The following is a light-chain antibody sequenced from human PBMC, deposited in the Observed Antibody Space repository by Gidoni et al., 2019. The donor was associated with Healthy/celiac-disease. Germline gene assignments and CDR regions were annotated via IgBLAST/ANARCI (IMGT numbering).Light chain of an antibody. CDR2: GSS. CDR3: QQYGSSPRT. CDR1: QSVSSSY. V-gene: IGKV3-20*01. Sequence: NVLTQSPGTLSLSQGARATLSCRASQSVSSSYLAWYQQKPGQSPRLRIYGSSSRSTGIPDRFSGSGSGTDFTLTISRLEPEDFAVYYCQQYGSSPRTFGQGTKVEIK. J-gene: IGKJ1*01.